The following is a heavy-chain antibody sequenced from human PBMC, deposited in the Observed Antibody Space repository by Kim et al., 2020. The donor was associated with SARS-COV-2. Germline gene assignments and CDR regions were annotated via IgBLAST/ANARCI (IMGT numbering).Heavy chain of an antibody. D-gene: IGHD6-13*01. CDR1: GGSFSGYY. V-gene: IGHV4-34*01. J-gene: IGHJ6*02. Sequence: SETLSLTCAVYGGSFSGYYWSWIRQPPGKGLEWIGEINHSGSTNYNPSLKSRVTISVDTSKNQFSLKLSSVTAADTAVYYCARGTVASSWYVHYYGMDVWGQGTTVTVSS. CDR2: INHSGST. CDR3: ARGTVASSWYVHYYGMDV.